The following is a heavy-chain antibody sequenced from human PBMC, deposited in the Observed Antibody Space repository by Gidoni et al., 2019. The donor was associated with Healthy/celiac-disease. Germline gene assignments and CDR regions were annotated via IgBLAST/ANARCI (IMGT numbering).Heavy chain of an antibody. CDR3: TRSSVGAPQPHSTGGFDP. D-gene: IGHD1-26*01. CDR2: IRSKANSYAT. V-gene: IGHV3-73*02. J-gene: IGHJ5*02. CDR1: GFTFSGSA. Sequence: EVQLVESGGGLVQPGGSLKLSCAAPGFTFSGSAMHWVRQASGKGLEWVGRIRSKANSYATAYAASVKGRFTISRDDSKNTAYLQMNSLKTEDTAVYYCTRSSVGAPQPHSTGGFDPWGQGTLVTVSS.